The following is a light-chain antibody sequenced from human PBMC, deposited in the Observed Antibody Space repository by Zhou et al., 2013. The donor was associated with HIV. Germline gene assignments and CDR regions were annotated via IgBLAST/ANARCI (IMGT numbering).Light chain of an antibody. V-gene: IGKV1-39*01. Sequence: DIQMTQSPSFLSASVGDRVTITCRASQSISNYLNWYQQKPGKAPKLLIYAASSLQSGVPSRFSGSGSGTDFTLTISSLQPEDFATYYCQQSYRAPPTFG. J-gene: IGKJ5*01. CDR2: AAS. CDR1: QSISNY. CDR3: QQSYRAPPT.